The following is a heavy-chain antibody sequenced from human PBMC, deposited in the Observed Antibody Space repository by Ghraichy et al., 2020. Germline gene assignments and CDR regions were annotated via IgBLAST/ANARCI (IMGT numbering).Heavy chain of an antibody. Sequence: ASVKVSCEASGYRFTSSYLHWVRQAPGQGREWMGWINPNNDGTKYAQKFQGRVTMTRDTSTITAYMDLSRLTSDDTAVYYCGSGDKQWLVVWGQGTLVTVSA. CDR3: GSGDKQWLVV. CDR1: GYRFTSSY. D-gene: IGHD6-19*01. J-gene: IGHJ4*02. V-gene: IGHV1-2*02. CDR2: INPNNDGT.